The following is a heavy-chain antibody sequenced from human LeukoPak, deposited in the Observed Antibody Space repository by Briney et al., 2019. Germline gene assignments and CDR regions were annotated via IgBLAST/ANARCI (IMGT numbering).Heavy chain of an antibody. J-gene: IGHJ4*02. CDR2: IRSKANSYAT. V-gene: IGHV3-73*01. D-gene: IGHD3-22*01. CDR3: TSLEMDYYDSSPFDY. Sequence: GSLRLSCAASGFTFSGSAMDWVRQASGKGVEGVGRIRSKANSYATAYAASVKGRFTISRDDSKNTAYLQMNSLKTEDTAVYYCTSLEMDYYDSSPFDYWGQGTLVTVSS. CDR1: GFTFSGSA.